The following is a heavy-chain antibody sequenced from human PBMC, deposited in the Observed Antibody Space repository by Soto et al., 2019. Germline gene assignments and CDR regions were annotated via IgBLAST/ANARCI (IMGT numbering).Heavy chain of an antibody. D-gene: IGHD3-10*01. CDR2: MNPDSGAT. J-gene: IGHJ4*02. CDR3: ARSLGGSNVNFDY. CDR1: GYTFTTYD. V-gene: IGHV1-8*01. Sequence: QVQLVQSGAEVRTPGASVKVSCKASGYTFTTYDINWVRQATGQGPEWMGWMNPDSGATGYVQKFQGRVTMTRNTAISKAYMELSSLRSEDTAVYYCARSLGGSNVNFDYWGQGTLVSVSS.